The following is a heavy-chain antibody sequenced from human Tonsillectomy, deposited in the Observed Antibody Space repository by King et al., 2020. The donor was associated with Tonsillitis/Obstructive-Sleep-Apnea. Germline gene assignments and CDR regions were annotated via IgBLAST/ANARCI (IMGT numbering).Heavy chain of an antibody. CDR3: ARDREKPSGYLTLYYMDV. Sequence: VQLVESGGGVVQPGRSLRLSCAASGFTFSSYGMHWVRQAPGKGLEWVAVIWYDGSNKYYADSVKGRFTISRDNSKNTLYLQMNSLRAEDTGVYYCARDREKPSGYLTLYYMDVWGKGTTVTVSS. CDR1: GFTFSSYG. J-gene: IGHJ6*03. CDR2: IWYDGSNK. V-gene: IGHV3-33*01. D-gene: IGHD3-22*01.